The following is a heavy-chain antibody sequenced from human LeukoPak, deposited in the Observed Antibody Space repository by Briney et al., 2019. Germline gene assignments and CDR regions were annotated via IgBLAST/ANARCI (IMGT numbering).Heavy chain of an antibody. CDR3: ARGGTMIVVDAFDI. J-gene: IGHJ3*02. CDR1: GFTFSSYG. V-gene: IGHV3-33*01. D-gene: IGHD3-22*01. CDR2: IWYDGSNK. Sequence: QPGRSLRLSCAASGFTFSSYGMHWVRQAPGKGLEWVAVIWYDGSNKYYADSVKGRFTISRDNSKNTLYLQMNSLRAEDTAVYYCARGGTMIVVDAFDIWGQGTMVTVSS.